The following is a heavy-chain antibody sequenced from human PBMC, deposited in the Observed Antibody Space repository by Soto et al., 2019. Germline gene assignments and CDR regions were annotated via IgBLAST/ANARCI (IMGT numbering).Heavy chain of an antibody. V-gene: IGHV4-4*02. CDR2: IYHAGYT. D-gene: IGHD3-10*01. CDR1: GGSSRNNDL. Sequence: QVQLQESGPGLVKPSGTLSLTCAVSGGSSRNNDLWSWLRQPPGQGPEWIGEIYHAGYTNYNPSLKRRVTISLDTSKNQFPLNLKSVTAADTAIYFCARSGCGEHNDYYFSLEVWGHGTTVTVSS. CDR3: ARSGCGEHNDYYFSLEV. J-gene: IGHJ6*02.